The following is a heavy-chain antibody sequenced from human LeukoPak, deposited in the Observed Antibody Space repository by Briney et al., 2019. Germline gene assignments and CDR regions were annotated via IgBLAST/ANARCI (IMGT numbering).Heavy chain of an antibody. CDR2: INPNSGGT. D-gene: IGHD6-13*01. CDR1: GGTFSSYA. CDR3: ARDGIYSRNFDAFDI. V-gene: IGHV1-2*02. Sequence: ASVKVSCKASGGTFSSYAISWVRQAPGQGPEWMGWINPNSGGTDYAQKFQGRVTMTRDTSISTAYMELSSLTSDDTAVYYCARDGIYSRNFDAFDIWGQGTMVTVSS. J-gene: IGHJ3*02.